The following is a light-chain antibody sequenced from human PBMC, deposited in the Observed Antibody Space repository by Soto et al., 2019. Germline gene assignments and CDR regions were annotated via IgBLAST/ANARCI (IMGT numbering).Light chain of an antibody. V-gene: IGLV2-14*01. CDR3: SSYRNSATLVV. J-gene: IGLJ2*01. CDR2: EVT. CDR1: SSDVGAYNF. Sequence: QSVLTQPASVSGSPGQSITISCTGSSSDVGAYNFVSWYQHHPGKAPKLILYEVTTRPSGVSSRFSGSKSGNTASLTISGLQADDEASYYCSSYRNSATLVVFGGGTKVTV.